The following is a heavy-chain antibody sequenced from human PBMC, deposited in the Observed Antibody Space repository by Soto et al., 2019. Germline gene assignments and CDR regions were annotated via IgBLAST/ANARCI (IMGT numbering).Heavy chain of an antibody. CDR3: ARSPNGDNTKWLDP. CDR1: GGSISSYY. V-gene: IGHV4-30-4*01. D-gene: IGHD4-17*01. Sequence: PSETLSLTCTVSGGSISSYYWSWIRQPPGKGLEWIGYIFYTGTTYYNPSLRSRTTISVDPSKNQFSLQLSYVSAADTAVYFCARSPNGDNTKWLDPWGQGTLVTVSS. J-gene: IGHJ5*02. CDR2: IFYTGTT.